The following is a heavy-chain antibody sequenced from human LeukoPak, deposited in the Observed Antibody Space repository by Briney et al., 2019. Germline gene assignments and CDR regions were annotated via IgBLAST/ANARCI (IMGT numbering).Heavy chain of an antibody. J-gene: IGHJ4*02. CDR1: GYTFTSYY. CDR3: ARDLFGYGAELGFDY. Sequence: GASVKVSCKASGYTFTSYYMHWVRQAPGQGLEWMGIINPSGGSTGYAQKFQGRVTMTRNTSISTAYMELSSLRSEDTAVYYCARDLFGYGAELGFDYWGQGTLVTVSS. D-gene: IGHD4-17*01. CDR2: INPSGGST. V-gene: IGHV1-46*01.